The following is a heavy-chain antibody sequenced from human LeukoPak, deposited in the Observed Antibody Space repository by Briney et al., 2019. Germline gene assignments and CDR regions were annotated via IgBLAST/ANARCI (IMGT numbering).Heavy chain of an antibody. CDR2: IYDTGNT. Sequence: SETLSLTCSVSGGSITDHYWSWIRQPPGKGLEWIGYIYDTGNTNYNPSLLSRVTISVDTSRNQFSLRLRSVTAADTAVYYCARGAYASGNYFDYWGQGTPVTVSS. CDR3: ARGAYASGNYFDY. D-gene: IGHD3-10*01. V-gene: IGHV4-59*11. J-gene: IGHJ4*02. CDR1: GGSITDHY.